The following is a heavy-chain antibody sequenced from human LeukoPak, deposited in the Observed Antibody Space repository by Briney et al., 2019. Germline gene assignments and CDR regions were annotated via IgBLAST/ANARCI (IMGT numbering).Heavy chain of an antibody. V-gene: IGHV4-34*01. CDR3: ARKRWLQVPWFDP. J-gene: IGHJ5*02. CDR1: GGSFSGYY. CDR2: INHSGST. D-gene: IGHD5-24*01. Sequence: SETLSLTCAAYGGSFSGYYWSWIRQPPGKGLEWIGEINHSGSTNYNPSLKSRVTISVDTSKNQFSLKLSSVTAADTAVYYCARKRWLQVPWFDPWGQGTLVTVSS.